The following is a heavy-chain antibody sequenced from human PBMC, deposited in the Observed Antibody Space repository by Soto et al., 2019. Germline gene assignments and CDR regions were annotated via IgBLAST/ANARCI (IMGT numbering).Heavy chain of an antibody. CDR2: IKHSGGT. V-gene: IGHV4-34*02. CDR1: GGSFNTYY. Sequence: QVQLQQWGAGLLKPSETLSLTCAVNGGSFNTYYWTWIRQPPGKGLEWIGEIKHSGGTNYNPSLKSRVTTSVDTSKNHFSLNLTSVTAADTAVYYCASMRVSDFSSGSFRRCWFDSWGQGTLVTVSS. CDR3: ASMRVSDFSSGSFRRCWFDS. D-gene: IGHD3-3*01. J-gene: IGHJ5*01.